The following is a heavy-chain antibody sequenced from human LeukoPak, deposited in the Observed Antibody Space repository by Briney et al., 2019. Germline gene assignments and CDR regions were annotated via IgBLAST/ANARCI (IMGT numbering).Heavy chain of an antibody. CDR1: GFTFSDYY. Sequence: GGSLRLSCAASGFTFSDYYMSWIRQAPGKGLECLAYISSSSGYTHYADSVKGRCTISRDNAKHSLYLQMNSLRAEDTAVYYCARRLAAAAWIPNGVDVWGQGTTVTVSS. V-gene: IGHV3-11*03. CDR3: ARRLAAAAWIPNGVDV. CDR2: ISSSSGYT. D-gene: IGHD6-13*01. J-gene: IGHJ6*02.